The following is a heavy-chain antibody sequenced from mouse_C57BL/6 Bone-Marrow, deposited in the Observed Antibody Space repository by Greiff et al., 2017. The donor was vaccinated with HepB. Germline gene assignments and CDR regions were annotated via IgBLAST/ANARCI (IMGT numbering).Heavy chain of an antibody. D-gene: IGHD1-1*01. V-gene: IGHV1-55*01. CDR3: ARDQIYYYGSPHWYFDV. CDR1: GYTFTSYW. CDR2: IYPGSGST. J-gene: IGHJ1*03. Sequence: QVQLQQSGAELVKPGASVKMSCKASGYTFTSYWITWVKQRPGQGLEWIGDIYPGSGSTNYNEKFKSKATLTVDTSSSTAYMQLSSLTSEDSAVYYCARDQIYYYGSPHWYFDVWGTGTTVTVSS.